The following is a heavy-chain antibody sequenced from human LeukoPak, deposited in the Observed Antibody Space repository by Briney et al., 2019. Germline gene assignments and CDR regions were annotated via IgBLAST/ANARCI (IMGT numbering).Heavy chain of an antibody. CDR1: GFTSSSYA. V-gene: IGHV3-23*01. CDR2: ISGSGGST. J-gene: IGHJ3*02. Sequence: GGSLRLSCAASGFTSSSYAMSWVRQAPGKGLEWVSAISGSGGSTYYADSVKGRFTISRDNSKNTLYLQMNSLRAEDTAVYYCAKPRVGATLTDAFDIWGQGTMVTVSS. D-gene: IGHD1-26*01. CDR3: AKPRVGATLTDAFDI.